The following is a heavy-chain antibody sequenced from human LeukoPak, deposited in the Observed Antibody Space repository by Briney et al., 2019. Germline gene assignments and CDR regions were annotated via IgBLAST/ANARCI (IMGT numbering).Heavy chain of an antibody. Sequence: SETLSLTCTVSHYSVSSGYYWGWIRQPPGKGLEWIGSIYDSGSTYSNPSLKSRVTISVDRSKNRFSLQLSSVTAADTAVYYCAGYGASFYDYWGQGILVTVSS. V-gene: IGHV4-38-2*02. D-gene: IGHD1-26*01. J-gene: IGHJ4*02. CDR1: HYSVSSGYY. CDR3: AGYGASFYDY. CDR2: IYDSGST.